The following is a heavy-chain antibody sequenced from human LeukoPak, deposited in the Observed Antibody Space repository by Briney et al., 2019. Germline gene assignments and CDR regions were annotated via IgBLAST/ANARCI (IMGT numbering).Heavy chain of an antibody. V-gene: IGHV4-59*01. CDR2: TSHSGGT. CDR3: ARRPAARLTFDY. D-gene: IGHD2-2*01. CDR1: GGSINNYF. J-gene: IGHJ4*02. Sequence: SETLSLTCSVSGGSINNYFWYWIRQPPGKGLEWIGYTSHSGGTNYNPSLTSRVTMSLDTSKNQFSLNLGSVTAADTAVYYCARRPAARLTFDYWGQGTLVTVSS.